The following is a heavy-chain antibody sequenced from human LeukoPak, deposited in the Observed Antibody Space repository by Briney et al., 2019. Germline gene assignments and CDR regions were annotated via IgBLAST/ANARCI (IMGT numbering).Heavy chain of an antibody. J-gene: IGHJ4*02. V-gene: IGHV1-69*13. CDR1: GGTFSNYA. CDR2: IIPIFGTA. CDR3: ARDLGDSFDY. Sequence: GASVKVSCKASGGTFSNYAISWVRQAPGQGLEWMGGIIPIFGTASYAQKFRGRVTITADESTSTAYMELSSLRSEDTAVYYCARDLGDSFDYWGQGTLVTVSS. D-gene: IGHD3-10*01.